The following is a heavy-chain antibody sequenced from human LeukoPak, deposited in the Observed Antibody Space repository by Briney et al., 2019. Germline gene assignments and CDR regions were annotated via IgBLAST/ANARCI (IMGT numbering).Heavy chain of an antibody. D-gene: IGHD1-26*01. V-gene: IGHV3-33*01. Sequence: GGSLRLSCAAPGFTFSSYGMHWVRQAPGKGLGCVAVIWYDGSNKYYAESVKGRFTISRDNSKNTMYLQMNSLRAEDTAVYYCARDITIVGGYDAFDIWGQGTMVTVSS. J-gene: IGHJ3*02. CDR3: ARDITIVGGYDAFDI. CDR1: GFTFSSYG. CDR2: IWYDGSNK.